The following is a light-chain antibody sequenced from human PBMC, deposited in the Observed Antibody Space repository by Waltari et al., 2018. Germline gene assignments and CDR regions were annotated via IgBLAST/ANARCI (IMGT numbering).Light chain of an antibody. CDR3: CSYAGRGTYV. J-gene: IGLJ1*01. CDR2: EVN. V-gene: IGLV2-23*02. CDR1: TSDVGNYDL. Sequence: QSALPQPASVSGTPGQSITISCTGTTSDVGNYDLVPWYQQHPGKAPKLLICEVNKRPSGVSSRFSGSKSGNTASLTISGLQAEDEADYYCCSYAGRGTYVFGSGTKVTVL.